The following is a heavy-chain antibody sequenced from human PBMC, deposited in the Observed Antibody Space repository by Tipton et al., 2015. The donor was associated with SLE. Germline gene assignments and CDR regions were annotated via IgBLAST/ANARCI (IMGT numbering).Heavy chain of an antibody. CDR1: GFTFSSYG. D-gene: IGHD5-18*01. CDR3: ARAINAVVLDR. V-gene: IGHV3-23*01. Sequence: SLRLSCAASGFTFSSYGMHWVRQAPGKGLEWVSAISGSGGSTYYADSVKGRFTISRDNSRNSLYLQMNSLRADDTAVYYCARAINAVVLDRWGQGTLVTVSS. CDR2: ISGSGGST. J-gene: IGHJ4*02.